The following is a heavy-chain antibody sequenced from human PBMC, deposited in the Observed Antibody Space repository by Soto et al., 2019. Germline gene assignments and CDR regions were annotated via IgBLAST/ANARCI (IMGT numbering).Heavy chain of an antibody. J-gene: IGHJ5*02. V-gene: IGHV3-30*18. D-gene: IGHD2-15*01. CDR2: ISYDGSNK. Sequence: GGSLRLSCAASGFTFSSYGMHWARQAPGKGLEWVAVISYDGSNKYYADSVKGRFTISRDNSKNTLYLQMNSLRAEDTAVYYCAKDPRYCSGGSCYSGINWFDPWGQGTLVTVSS. CDR3: AKDPRYCSGGSCYSGINWFDP. CDR1: GFTFSSYG.